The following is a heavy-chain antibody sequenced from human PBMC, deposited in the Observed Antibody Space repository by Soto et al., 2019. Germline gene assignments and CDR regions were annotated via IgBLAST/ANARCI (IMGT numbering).Heavy chain of an antibody. CDR3: AESDTGYASGLNV. Sequence: EAQLVESGGGLIQPGGSLRLSCAASGFTVSDNYITWVRQAPGKGLEWVSLLYSDGRIYYADTVMGRFTNSRDTSKNTLYLQMTSVKSEDTAVHYCAESDTGYASGLNVWGQGTPVTVSS. CDR1: GFTVSDNY. V-gene: IGHV3-53*01. CDR2: LYSDGRI. D-gene: IGHD5-18*01. J-gene: IGHJ6*02.